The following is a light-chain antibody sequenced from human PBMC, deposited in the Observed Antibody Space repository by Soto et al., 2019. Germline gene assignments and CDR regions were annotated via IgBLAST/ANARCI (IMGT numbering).Light chain of an antibody. J-gene: IGLJ2*01. CDR2: NVS. Sequence: QSALXQXXSVSXSPGXSXXISXXGTXSXVGGYNFVSWYQVHPGKAPRLILYNVSSRPSGVSYRFSGSKSANTASLNISRLQAGDEADYYCSSYTTTTSLVVFGGGTKVTVL. CDR1: XSXVGGYNF. V-gene: IGLV2-14*03. CDR3: SSYTTTTSLVV.